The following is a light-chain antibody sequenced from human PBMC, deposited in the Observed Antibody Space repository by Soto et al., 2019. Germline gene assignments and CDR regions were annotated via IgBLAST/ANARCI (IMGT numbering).Light chain of an antibody. CDR2: DAY. CDR1: QSVNSN. V-gene: IGKV3-15*01. J-gene: IGKJ4*01. Sequence: EIVMTQSPATLSVSPGERATLSCRASQSVNSNLAWSRQKPGQAPRLLISDAYTRATAVPARSSGSGSGTEFTLTLSSLQSEDYGMYYCQEHNFLRPIIFGGGTKVQSK. CDR3: QEHNFLRPII.